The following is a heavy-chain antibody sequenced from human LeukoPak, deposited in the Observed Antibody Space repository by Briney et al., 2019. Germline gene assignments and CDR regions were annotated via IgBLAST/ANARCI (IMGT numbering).Heavy chain of an antibody. CDR1: GFTFSSYG. Sequence: GGSLRLSCAASGFTFSSYGMHWVRQAPGKGLEWVVVISYDGSNKYYADSVKGRFTISRDNSKNTLYLQMNSLRAEDTAVYYCAKERRGVRTDYWGQGTLVTVSS. J-gene: IGHJ4*02. CDR3: AKERRGVRTDY. CDR2: ISYDGSNK. V-gene: IGHV3-30*18.